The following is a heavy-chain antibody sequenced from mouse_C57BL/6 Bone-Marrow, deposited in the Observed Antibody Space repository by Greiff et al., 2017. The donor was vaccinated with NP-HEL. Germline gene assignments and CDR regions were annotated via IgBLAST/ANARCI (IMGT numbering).Heavy chain of an antibody. Sequence: QVQLQQPGAELVKPGASVKLSCKASGYTFTSYWMQWVKQRPGQGLEWIGEIDPSDSYTNYNQKFKGKATLTVDTSSSTAYMQLSSLTSEDSAVYYCERADYGSRYWYFDVGGTGTTVTVSS. CDR1: GYTFTSYW. J-gene: IGHJ1*03. D-gene: IGHD1-1*01. CDR2: IDPSDSYT. V-gene: IGHV1-50*01. CDR3: ERADYGSRYWYFDV.